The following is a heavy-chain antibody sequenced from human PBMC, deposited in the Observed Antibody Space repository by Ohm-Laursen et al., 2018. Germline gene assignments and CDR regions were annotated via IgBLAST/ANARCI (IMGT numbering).Heavy chain of an antibody. V-gene: IGHV1-58*02. CDR1: GFTFTSSA. J-gene: IGHJ6*02. CDR2: IVVGSGNT. Sequence: SVKVSCNASGFTFTSSAMQWVRQARGQRLEWIGWIVVGSGNTNYAQKFQERVTITRDMSTSTAYMELSSLRSEDTAVYYCAADRFLEWLPPTELYGMDVWGQGTTVTVSS. D-gene: IGHD3-3*01. CDR3: AADRFLEWLPPTELYGMDV.